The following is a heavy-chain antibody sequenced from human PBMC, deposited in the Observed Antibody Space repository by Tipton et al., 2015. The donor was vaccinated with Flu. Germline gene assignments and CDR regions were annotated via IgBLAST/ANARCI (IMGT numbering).Heavy chain of an antibody. D-gene: IGHD2-2*01. CDR1: GFTFSDYA. J-gene: IGHJ6*02. Sequence: GSLRLSCAASGFTFSDYAMSWVRQAPGKGLEWVSGISASGGITYYADSVKGRFSISRDNSKNTVYLQMNSLRGEDTALYYCAKDTCGTTSCYLFNYYGMDVWGQGTTVTVS. CDR2: ISASGGIT. CDR3: AKDTCGTTSCYLFNYYGMDV. V-gene: IGHV3-23*01.